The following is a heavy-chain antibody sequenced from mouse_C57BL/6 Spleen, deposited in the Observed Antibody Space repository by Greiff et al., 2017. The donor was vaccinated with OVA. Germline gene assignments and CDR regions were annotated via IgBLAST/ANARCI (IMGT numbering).Heavy chain of an antibody. CDR2: IDPETGGT. CDR3: TRLEDYGSSYFDY. D-gene: IGHD1-1*01. Sequence: VQLQQSGAELVRPGASVTLSCKASGYTFTDYEMHWVKQTPVHGLEWIGAIDPETGGTAYNQKFKGKAILTADKSSSTAYMELRSLTSEDSAVYYCTRLEDYGSSYFDYWGQGTTLTVSS. J-gene: IGHJ2*01. CDR1: GYTFTDYE. V-gene: IGHV1-15*01.